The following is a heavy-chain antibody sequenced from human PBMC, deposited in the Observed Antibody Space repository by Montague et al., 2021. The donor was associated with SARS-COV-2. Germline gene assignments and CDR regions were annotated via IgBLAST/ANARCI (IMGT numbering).Heavy chain of an antibody. CDR3: ARGGGYYNYGLDV. V-gene: IGHV4-59*01. D-gene: IGHD3-22*01. J-gene: IGHJ6*02. CDR1: GGSISNYY. CDR2: IYYSGST. Sequence: SETLSLTCTVSGGSISNYYWSCIRQPPGRGLEWIGYIYYSGSTDYSPSLKSRVTISLDTSKNQFSLKVTSVTAADTAVYYCARGGGYYNYGLDVWGPGTTVTVSS.